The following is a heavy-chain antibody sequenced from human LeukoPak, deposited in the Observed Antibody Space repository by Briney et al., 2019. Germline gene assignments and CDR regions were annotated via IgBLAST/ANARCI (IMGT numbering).Heavy chain of an antibody. D-gene: IGHD6-19*01. V-gene: IGHV3-33*01. CDR1: GFTFSSYG. CDR2: IWYDGSNK. CDR3: ARQLAL. Sequence: PGGSLRLSCAASGFTFSSYGMRWVRQAPGKGLEWVAVIWYDGSNKYYADSVKGRFTISRDNAKNSLFLQMNSLRDEDTAVYFCARQLALWGQGTLVTVSS. J-gene: IGHJ4*02.